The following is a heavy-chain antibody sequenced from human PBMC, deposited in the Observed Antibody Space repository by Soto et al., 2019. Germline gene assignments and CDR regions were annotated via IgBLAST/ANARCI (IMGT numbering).Heavy chain of an antibody. CDR2: IRASDNSI. Sequence: GGTLSLTCAASGVTFKTSEVHWVRQAPGKGLEWLSFIRASDNSIYYADSVEGRFTISGDNAKNSVSLQMNSLTVEDTAIYYCASSGWGASGTPYLDFWGQGTLVTVSS. J-gene: IGHJ4*02. CDR3: ASSGWGASGTPYLDF. V-gene: IGHV3-48*03. CDR1: GVTFKTSE. D-gene: IGHD1-1*01.